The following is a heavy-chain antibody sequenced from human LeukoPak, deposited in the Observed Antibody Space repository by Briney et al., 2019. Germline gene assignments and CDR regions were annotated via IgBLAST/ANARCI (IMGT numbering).Heavy chain of an antibody. D-gene: IGHD4-17*01. CDR3: ATTYGDYPYNWFDP. J-gene: IGHJ5*02. CDR1: GGSFSGYY. Sequence: SETLSLTCAVYGGSFSGYYWSWIRQPPGKGLEWIGEINHSGSTNYNPSLKSRVTISVDTSKNQFSLKLSSATAADTAVYYCATTYGDYPYNWFDPWGQGTLVTVSS. CDR2: INHSGST. V-gene: IGHV4-34*01.